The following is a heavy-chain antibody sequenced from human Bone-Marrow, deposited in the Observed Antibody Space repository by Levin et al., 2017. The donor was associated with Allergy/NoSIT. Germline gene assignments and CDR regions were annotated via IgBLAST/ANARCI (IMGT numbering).Heavy chain of an antibody. V-gene: IGHV3-30*18. CDR2: ISYDGSNK. J-gene: IGHJ4*02. D-gene: IGHD2-15*01. CDR1: GFTFSSYG. Sequence: AGGSLRLSCAASGFTFSSYGMHWVRQAPGKGLEWVAVISYDGSNKYYADSVKGRFTISRDNSKNTLYLQMNSLRAEDTAVYYCAKGGCSGGSCKSYWGQGTLVTVSS. CDR3: AKGGCSGGSCKSY.